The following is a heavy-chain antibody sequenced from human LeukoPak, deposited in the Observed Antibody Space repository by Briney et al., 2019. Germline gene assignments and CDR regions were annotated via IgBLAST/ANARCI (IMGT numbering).Heavy chain of an antibody. V-gene: IGHV3-30*02. Sequence: GGSLRLSCGASGFIFSSYGMHWVRQAPGKGLEWVAFIRYDGTNKYYADSVKGHFTISKDNSKNTLYLQVNSLRPEDTAVYYCAEGYDFWVDYWGQGTLVTVSS. CDR3: AEGYDFWVDY. CDR1: GFIFSSYG. D-gene: IGHD3-3*01. CDR2: IRYDGTNK. J-gene: IGHJ4*02.